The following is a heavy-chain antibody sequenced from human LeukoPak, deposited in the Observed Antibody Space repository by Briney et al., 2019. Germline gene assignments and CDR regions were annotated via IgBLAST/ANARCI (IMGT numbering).Heavy chain of an antibody. J-gene: IGHJ3*02. Sequence: SETLSLTCTVSGGSISSYYWSWIQQPPGKGLEWIGYIYYSGSTNYNPSLKGRVTISVDTSKNQFSLKLSSVTAADTAVYYCARESWVIEASDAFDIWGQGTMVTVSS. D-gene: IGHD6-13*01. V-gene: IGHV4-59*12. CDR2: IYYSGST. CDR1: GGSISSYY. CDR3: ARESWVIEASDAFDI.